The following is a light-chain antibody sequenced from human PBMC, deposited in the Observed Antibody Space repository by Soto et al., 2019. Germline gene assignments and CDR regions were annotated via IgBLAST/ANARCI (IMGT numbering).Light chain of an antibody. CDR1: SSDIAGDNY. J-gene: IGLJ1*01. Sequence: QSVLTQPRSVSGSPGQSVTISCTGTSSDIAGDNYISWYQQHPGRAPKVIIYHVTKRPSGVPDRFSASKSDNTASLTISGLQAEDEADYFCSSYSISTAYLFGTGTKVTVL. CDR3: SSYSISTAYL. V-gene: IGLV2-11*01. CDR2: HVT.